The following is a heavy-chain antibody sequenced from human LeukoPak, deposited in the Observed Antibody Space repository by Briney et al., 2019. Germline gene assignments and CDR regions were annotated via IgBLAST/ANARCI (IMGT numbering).Heavy chain of an antibody. D-gene: IGHD2-2*01. CDR3: AREYEYCSSTSCYAVGMDV. Sequence: ASVKVSCKASGYTFTGYYMHWMRQAPGQGLEWMGWINPNSGGTNYAQKFQGRVTMTRDTSISTAYMELSRLRSDDTAVYYCAREYEYCSSTSCYAVGMDVWGQGTTVTVSS. CDR1: GYTFTGYY. CDR2: INPNSGGT. J-gene: IGHJ6*02. V-gene: IGHV1-2*02.